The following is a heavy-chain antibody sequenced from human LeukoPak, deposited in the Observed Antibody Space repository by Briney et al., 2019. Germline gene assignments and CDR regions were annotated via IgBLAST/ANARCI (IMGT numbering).Heavy chain of an antibody. CDR3: ARGQASDFDY. V-gene: IGHV3-21*01. J-gene: IGHJ4*02. CDR2: ISSSSSYI. CDR1: GFAFSSYS. Sequence: GGSLRLSCAASGFAFSSYSMNWVRQAPGKGLEWVSSISSSSSYIYYADSVKGRFTISRDNAKNSLYLQMNSLRAEDTAVYYCARGQASDFDYWGQGTLVTVSS.